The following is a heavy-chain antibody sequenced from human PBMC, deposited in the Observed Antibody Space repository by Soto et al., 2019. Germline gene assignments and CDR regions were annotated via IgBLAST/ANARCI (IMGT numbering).Heavy chain of an antibody. J-gene: IGHJ4*02. CDR1: GFTFSDYY. CDR3: ARDAEEYYYDSSGYYPYYFDY. Sequence: QVQLVESGGGLVKPGGSLRLSCAASGFTFSDYYMSWIRQAPGTGLEWVAYISSSSSNKNYADSVKGRFTISRDNAKNSLYLQMNSLRAEDTAVYYCARDAEEYYYDSSGYYPYYFDYWGQGTLVTVSS. CDR2: ISSSSSNK. V-gene: IGHV3-11*06. D-gene: IGHD3-22*01.